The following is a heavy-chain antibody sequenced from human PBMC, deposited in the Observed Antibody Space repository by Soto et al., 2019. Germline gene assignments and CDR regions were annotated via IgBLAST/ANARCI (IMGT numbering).Heavy chain of an antibody. Sequence: QVQLVESGGGVVQPGRSLRLSCAASGFTFSSYDMHWVRQAPGKGLDWVGVIWYDGSNKDYADSVKGRITISRDNSKNTLYLQMTSLRGEDTAVYYCARGYGVKSGTFDFWGQGTMVTVSS. CDR3: ARGYGVKSGTFDF. CDR2: IWYDGSNK. D-gene: IGHD4-17*01. V-gene: IGHV3-33*01. J-gene: IGHJ3*01. CDR1: GFTFSSYD.